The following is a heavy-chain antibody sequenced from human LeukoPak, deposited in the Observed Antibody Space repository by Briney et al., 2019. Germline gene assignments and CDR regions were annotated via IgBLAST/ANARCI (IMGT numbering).Heavy chain of an antibody. D-gene: IGHD3-22*01. J-gene: IGHJ4*02. CDR2: ISESGGRT. Sequence: GGALRLSCAVSGITLSDYAMSGVREAPGEGLEWVAGISESGGRTNYADSVKGRFTNSRENPKNPFNLQMKSMRSEYKGVYFGSKRGVVIRVILVGFHKEAHYFDSWGQGALVTVSS. V-gene: IGHV3-23*01. CDR1: GITLSDYA. CDR3: SKRGVVIRVILVGFHKEAHYFDS.